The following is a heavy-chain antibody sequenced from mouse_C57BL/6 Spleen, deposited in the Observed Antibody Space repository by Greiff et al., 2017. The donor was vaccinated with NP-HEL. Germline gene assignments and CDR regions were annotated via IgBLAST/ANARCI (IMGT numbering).Heavy chain of an antibody. CDR3: ARDYDIYWYFDV. CDR1: GFTFTDYG. J-gene: IGHJ1*03. Sequence: EVQLMQSGAGLVKPGGSLTLSCAASGFTFTDYGMHWVRQAPETGLEWVAYISRGSSTISYADTVKGRFTISRDHAKNTLFLQLTSLRSEDTAMDYCARDYDIYWYFDVWGTGTTVTVSS. D-gene: IGHD2-4*01. CDR2: ISRGSSTI. V-gene: IGHV5-17*01.